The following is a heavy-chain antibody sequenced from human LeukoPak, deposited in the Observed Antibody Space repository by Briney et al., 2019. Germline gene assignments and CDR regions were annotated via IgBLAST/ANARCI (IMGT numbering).Heavy chain of an antibody. V-gene: IGHV1-2*02. D-gene: IGHD3-10*01. CDR2: INPNSGGT. Sequence: ASVNVSFTASGYTFTGYYMHWVRQAPGQGLEWMGWINPNSGGTNYAQKFQGRVTMTRDTSISTAYMELSRLRSDDTAVYYCARFTMVRGVIITLDYWGQGTLVTVSS. CDR1: GYTFTGYY. CDR3: ARFTMVRGVIITLDY. J-gene: IGHJ4*02.